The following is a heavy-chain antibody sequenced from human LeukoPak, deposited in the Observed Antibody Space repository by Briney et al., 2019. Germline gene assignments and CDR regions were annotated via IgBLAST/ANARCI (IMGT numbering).Heavy chain of an antibody. D-gene: IGHD1-7*01. Sequence: PGGSLRLSCAASGFTFSNAWMSWVRQAPGKGLEWVGRIKSKTDGGTTDYAAPVKGRFTISRDDSKNTLYLQMNSLKTEDTAVYYCTTGLGYNWNYEGGHYFDYWGQETLVTVSS. CDR2: IKSKTDGGTT. V-gene: IGHV3-15*01. J-gene: IGHJ4*02. CDR1: GFTFSNAW. CDR3: TTGLGYNWNYEGGHYFDY.